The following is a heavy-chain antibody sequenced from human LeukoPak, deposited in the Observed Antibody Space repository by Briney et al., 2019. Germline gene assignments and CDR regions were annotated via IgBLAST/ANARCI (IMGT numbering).Heavy chain of an antibody. D-gene: IGHD2-8*01. CDR2: IIPIFGTA. J-gene: IGHJ5*02. V-gene: IGHV1-69*05. CDR1: GGTFSSYA. Sequence: ASVKVSCKASGGTFSSYAISWVRQAPGQGLEWMGGIIPIFGTANYAQKFQGRVTITTDESTSTAYMELSSLRSEDTAVYYCARGRYCTNGVCFEDNWFDPWGQGTLVTVSS. CDR3: ARGRYCTNGVCFEDNWFDP.